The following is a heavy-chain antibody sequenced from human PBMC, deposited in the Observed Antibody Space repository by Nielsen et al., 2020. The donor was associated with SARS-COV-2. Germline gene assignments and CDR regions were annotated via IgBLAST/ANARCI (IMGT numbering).Heavy chain of an antibody. CDR2: TRNKANSYTT. J-gene: IGHJ6*03. V-gene: IGHV3-72*01. D-gene: IGHD3-3*01. Sequence: VRQAPGKGLEWVGRTRNKANSYTTEYAASVKGRFTISRDDSKNSLYLQMNSLRAEDTAVYYCAREGTNYDFWSGYYPNYYYYYMDVWGKGTTVTVSS. CDR3: AREGTNYDFWSGYYPNYYYYYMDV.